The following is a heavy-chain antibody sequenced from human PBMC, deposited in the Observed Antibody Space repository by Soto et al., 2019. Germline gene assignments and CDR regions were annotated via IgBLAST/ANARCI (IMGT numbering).Heavy chain of an antibody. V-gene: IGHV4-30-2*01. CDR1: GGSISSGGYS. J-gene: IGHJ4*02. CDR2: IYHSGST. D-gene: IGHD3-9*01. CDR3: ARVHYDILTGYLYFEY. Sequence: ALSLTCADSGGSISSGGYSWSWIRQPPGKGLEWIGYIYHSGSTYYNPSLKSRVTISVDRSKNQFSLKLSSVTAADTAVYYCARVHYDILTGYLYFEYWGQGTLVTVSS.